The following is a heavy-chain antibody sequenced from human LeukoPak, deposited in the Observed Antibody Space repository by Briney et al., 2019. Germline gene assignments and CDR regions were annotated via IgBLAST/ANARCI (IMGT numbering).Heavy chain of an antibody. V-gene: IGHV3-23*01. CDR1: EFSFRMYA. CDR3: AKRRDYDDYSYSRFYLES. CDR2: ISGSADRT. Sequence: PGGSLRLSCVGSEFSFRMYAMNWARQTPGKGLEWVSTISGSADRTYYADSAKGRFTISRDNSKNTVYLQLSSLRAADTAVYFCAKRRDYDDYSYSRFYLESWGQGTLVTVSS. D-gene: IGHD3-16*01. J-gene: IGHJ4*02.